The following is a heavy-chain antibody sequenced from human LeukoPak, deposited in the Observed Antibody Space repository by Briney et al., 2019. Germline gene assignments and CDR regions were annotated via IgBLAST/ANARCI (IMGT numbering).Heavy chain of an antibody. V-gene: IGHV4-59*08. Sequence: PSETLSLTCTVSGGSISSYYWSWIRQPPGKGLEWIGYIYYSGSTNYSPSLKSRVTISVDTSKNQFSLKLSSVTAADTAVYYCARQGYSAYEILDYWGQGNLVTVSS. CDR2: IYYSGST. CDR1: GGSISSYY. CDR3: ARQGYSAYEILDY. J-gene: IGHJ4*02. D-gene: IGHD5-12*01.